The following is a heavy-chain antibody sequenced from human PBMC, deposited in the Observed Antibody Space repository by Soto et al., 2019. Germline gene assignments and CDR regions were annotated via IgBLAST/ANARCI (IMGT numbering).Heavy chain of an antibody. J-gene: IGHJ4*02. CDR1: GGSISRGDFY. D-gene: IGHD1-26*01. CDR3: ARGSYCVGPRFDY. Sequence: QVQLQESGPGQLKPSQTLSLTCTVSGGSISRGDFYWSWIRQPPGKGLEWIGYIHYRGKAYYNPSLKSRVTISVHTSNNHFSLELSSVTAADTAVYYCARGSYCVGPRFDYWGQGTLVTVSS. CDR2: IHYRGKA. V-gene: IGHV4-30-4*01.